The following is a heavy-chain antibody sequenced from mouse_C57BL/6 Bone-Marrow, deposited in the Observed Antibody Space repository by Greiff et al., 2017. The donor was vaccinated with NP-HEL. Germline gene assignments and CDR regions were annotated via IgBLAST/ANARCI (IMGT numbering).Heavy chain of an antibody. D-gene: IGHD2-3*01. CDR2: IYPRSGNT. V-gene: IGHV1-81*01. CDR3: AREGYDGYLPWFAY. CDR1: GYTFTSYG. Sequence: LVESGAELARPGASVKLSCKASGYTFTSYGISWVKQRTGQGLEWIGEIYPRSGNTYYNEKFKGKATLTADKSSSTAYMELRSLTSEDSAVYFCAREGYDGYLPWFAYWGQGTLVTVSA. J-gene: IGHJ3*01.